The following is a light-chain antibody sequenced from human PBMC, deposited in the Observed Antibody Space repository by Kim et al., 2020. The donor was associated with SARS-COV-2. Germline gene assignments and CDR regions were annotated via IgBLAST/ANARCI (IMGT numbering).Light chain of an antibody. CDR1: QNVNSRY. CDR3: QQYGSSPFT. Sequence: EIVLTQSPGTLSLSPGERATPSCRASQNVNSRYLAWYQQRPGQAPRLLIYVASSRATGIPDRFSGSGSGTDFTLTISRLEPEDFAVYYCQQYGSSPFTFGQGTKLEI. V-gene: IGKV3-20*01. J-gene: IGKJ2*01. CDR2: VAS.